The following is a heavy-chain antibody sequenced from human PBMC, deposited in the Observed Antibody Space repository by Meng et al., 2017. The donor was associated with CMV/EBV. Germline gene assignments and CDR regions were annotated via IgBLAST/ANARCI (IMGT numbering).Heavy chain of an antibody. J-gene: IGHJ4*02. D-gene: IGHD5-24*01. CDR2: IYSGGST. Sequence: VEAGGGVVQPGGSLRLSCAASGFTVSSNYMSWVRQAPGKGLEWVSVIYSGGSTYYADSVKGRFTISRDNSKNTLYLQMNSLRAEDTAVYYCAREGDGYDKAPYWGQGTLVTVSS. CDR1: GFTVSSNY. CDR3: AREGDGYDKAPY. V-gene: IGHV3-66*01.